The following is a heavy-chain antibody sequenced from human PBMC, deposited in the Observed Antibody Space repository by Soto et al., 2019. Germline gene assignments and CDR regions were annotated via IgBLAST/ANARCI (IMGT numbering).Heavy chain of an antibody. J-gene: IGHJ3*02. Sequence: EVQLLESGGGLVQPGGSLRLSCAASGFTFSSYAMSWVRQAPGKGLEWVSAISGSGGSTYYADSVKGRFTISRDNSKNTLYLQMNSLRAEDTAVYYCAKEQGETLRGATDAFDIWGQGTMVTVSS. D-gene: IGHD3-10*01. CDR3: AKEQGETLRGATDAFDI. V-gene: IGHV3-23*01. CDR2: ISGSGGST. CDR1: GFTFSSYA.